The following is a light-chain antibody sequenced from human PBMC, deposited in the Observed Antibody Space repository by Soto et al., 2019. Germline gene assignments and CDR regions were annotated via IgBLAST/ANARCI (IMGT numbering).Light chain of an antibody. V-gene: IGKV1-39*01. J-gene: IGKJ4*01. CDR2: AAS. Sequence: DIQMTQSPSSLSASVSERVTITCRASQSVRSYLNWYQQKPGKAPKLLIYAASSLQSGVPSRFSGSGSGTDFTLTISSLQPEDFATYYCQQSYSTPLTFGGGTKVDIK. CDR1: QSVRSY. CDR3: QQSYSTPLT.